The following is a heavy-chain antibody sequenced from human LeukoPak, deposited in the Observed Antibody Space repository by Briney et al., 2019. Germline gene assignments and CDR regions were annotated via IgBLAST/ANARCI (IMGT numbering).Heavy chain of an antibody. CDR1: GYTFTSYY. V-gene: IGHV1-46*01. CDR3: ARERVVIARPGVYYYYYYGMDV. Sequence: ASVKVSCKASGYTFTSYYMHWLRQAPGQGLEWMGIINPSGGSTSYAQKFQGGVTMTRDTSTSTVYMELSSLRSEDTAVYYCARERVVIARPGVYYYYYYGMDVWGQGTTVTVSS. J-gene: IGHJ6*02. CDR2: INPSGGST. D-gene: IGHD3-3*01.